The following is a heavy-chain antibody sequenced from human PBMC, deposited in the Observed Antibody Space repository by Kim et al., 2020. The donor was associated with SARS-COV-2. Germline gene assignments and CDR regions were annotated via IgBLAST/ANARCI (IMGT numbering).Heavy chain of an antibody. Sequence: GGSLRLSCAASGFTFSSYAMSWVRQAPGKGLEWVSAISGSGGSTYYADSVKGRFTISRDNSKNTLYLQMNSLRAEDTAVYYCAKAFGYYGSGVAQIPYYYYYYGMDVWGQGTTVTVSS. CDR1: GFTFSSYA. CDR2: ISGSGGST. V-gene: IGHV3-23*01. CDR3: AKAFGYYGSGVAQIPYYYYYYGMDV. J-gene: IGHJ6*02. D-gene: IGHD3-10*01.